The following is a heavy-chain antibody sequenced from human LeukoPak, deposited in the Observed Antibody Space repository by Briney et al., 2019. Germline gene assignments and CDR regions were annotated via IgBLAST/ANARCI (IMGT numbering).Heavy chain of an antibody. Sequence: GGSLRLSCAASGFTFSSYAMSWVRQAPGKGLEWVSAISGSGGSTYYADSVKGRFIISRDNSKNTLYLQMNSLRAEDTAVYYCAKVAQKYSSGWYDYWGQGTLVTVSS. CDR1: GFTFSSYA. CDR2: ISGSGGST. V-gene: IGHV3-23*01. CDR3: AKVAQKYSSGWYDY. J-gene: IGHJ4*02. D-gene: IGHD6-19*01.